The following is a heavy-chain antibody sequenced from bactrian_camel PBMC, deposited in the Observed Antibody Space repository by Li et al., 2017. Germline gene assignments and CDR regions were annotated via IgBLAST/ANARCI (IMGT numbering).Heavy chain of an antibody. J-gene: IGHJ4*01. CDR2: INLGDADT. V-gene: IGHV3S6*01. CDR3: FTDQRPPQTF. Sequence: QVQLVESGGGSVQAGGSLKLSCLVSGYTTGSYCMAWFRQALGKGLEWVSRINLGDADTTYRDSVKGRFTISRDNAKNTVYLEMNNLKSEDTALYYCFTDQRPPQTFWGQGTQVTVS. CDR1: GYTTGSYC.